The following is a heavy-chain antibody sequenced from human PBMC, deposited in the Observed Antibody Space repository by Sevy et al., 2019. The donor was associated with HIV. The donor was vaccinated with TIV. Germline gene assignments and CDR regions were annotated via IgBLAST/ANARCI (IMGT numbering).Heavy chain of an antibody. J-gene: IGHJ4*02. V-gene: IGHV3-30-3*01. Sequence: GGSLRLSCSASGFTFSDYTMHWVRQAPGKGLEWVTLILKDGAIKYYADSVKGRFTISRDNSENTLYLQMNSLRPEDTDVYYCARALYSDVWYYYDYWGQGTLVTVSS. D-gene: IGHD6-19*01. CDR3: ARALYSDVWYYYDY. CDR1: GFTFSDYT. CDR2: ILKDGAIK.